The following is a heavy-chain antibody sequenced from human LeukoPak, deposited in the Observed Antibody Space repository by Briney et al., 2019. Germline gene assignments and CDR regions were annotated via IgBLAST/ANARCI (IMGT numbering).Heavy chain of an antibody. J-gene: IGHJ4*02. D-gene: IGHD6-6*01. V-gene: IGHV4-39*07. CDR3: ARAASIAARFDY. Sequence: SETLPLTCTVSGGPISSSSYYWGWIRQPPGKGLEWIGSINYSGNTYYNPSLKSRVTISVDTSKNQFSLKLSSVTAADTAVYYCARAASIAARFDYWGQGTLVTVSS. CDR2: INYSGNT. CDR1: GGPISSSSYY.